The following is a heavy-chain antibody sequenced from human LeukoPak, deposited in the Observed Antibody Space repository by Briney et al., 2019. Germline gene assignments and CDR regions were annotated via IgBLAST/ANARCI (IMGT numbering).Heavy chain of an antibody. Sequence: GGSLRLSCAASGFTFSSYEMNWVRQAPGKGPEWISYISSSGRSIYYADSVKGRFTISRDNAKNSVYLQMNSLGVEDTAVYYCAKDPRKSTMVRGVILFDPWGQGTLVTVSS. J-gene: IGHJ5*02. D-gene: IGHD3-10*01. CDR3: AKDPRKSTMVRGVILFDP. V-gene: IGHV3-48*03. CDR1: GFTFSSYE. CDR2: ISSSGRSI.